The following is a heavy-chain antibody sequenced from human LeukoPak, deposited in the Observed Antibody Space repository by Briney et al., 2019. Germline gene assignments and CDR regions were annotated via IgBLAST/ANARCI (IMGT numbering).Heavy chain of an antibody. CDR1: GGSISSGGYY. J-gene: IGHJ4*02. CDR2: IYYSRST. V-gene: IGHV4-31*03. D-gene: IGHD2-21*02. CDR3: AREGYCGGDCYIDY. Sequence: PSQTLSLTCTVSGGSISSGGYYWSWIRQHPGKALEWIGYIYYSRSTYSNPSFKSRVTISVDTSKNQFFLKLSSVTAADTAVYYCAREGYCGGDCYIDYWGQGTLVTVSS.